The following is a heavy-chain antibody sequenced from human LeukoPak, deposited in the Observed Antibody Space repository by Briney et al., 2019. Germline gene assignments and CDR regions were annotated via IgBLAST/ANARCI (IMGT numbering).Heavy chain of an antibody. D-gene: IGHD6-6*01. Sequence: SETLSLTCSVSGGSFSNYYWTWIRQSPGKGLEWVGYIYYSGSTNYNPSLKSRVTISVDTSKNQFSLKLSFVTAADTAVYYCARGSIAARNDAFDIWGQGTMVTVSS. CDR2: IYYSGST. CDR1: GGSFSNYY. V-gene: IGHV4-59*01. CDR3: ARGSIAARNDAFDI. J-gene: IGHJ3*02.